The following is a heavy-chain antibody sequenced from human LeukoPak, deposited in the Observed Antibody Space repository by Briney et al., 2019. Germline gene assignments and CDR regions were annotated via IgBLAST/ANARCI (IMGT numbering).Heavy chain of an antibody. Sequence: GGSLRLSCAASGFSFGSSWMDWVRQAPGMGLEWVASINPDGSEKYSVDSVEGRFTISRDNAKNLLYLQVNSLRVEDTAFYYCARDLAYSRLDYWGQGMLVTVSS. CDR3: ARDLAYSRLDY. D-gene: IGHD5-18*01. V-gene: IGHV3-7*01. J-gene: IGHJ4*02. CDR2: INPDGSEK. CDR1: GFSFGSSW.